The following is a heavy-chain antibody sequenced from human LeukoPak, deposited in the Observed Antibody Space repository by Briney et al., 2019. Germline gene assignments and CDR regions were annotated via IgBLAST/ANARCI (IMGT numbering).Heavy chain of an antibody. Sequence: ASVKVSCKASGYTFTSYGISWVRQAPGQGLEWMGWISAYNGNTNYAQKLQGRVTMTTDTSTSTAYMELRSLRSDDTAVYYCARPANYGGSWYSEFDYWGQGTLVTVSS. CDR2: ISAYNGNT. CDR3: ARPANYGGSWYSEFDY. V-gene: IGHV1-18*01. CDR1: GYTFTSYG. D-gene: IGHD6-13*01. J-gene: IGHJ4*02.